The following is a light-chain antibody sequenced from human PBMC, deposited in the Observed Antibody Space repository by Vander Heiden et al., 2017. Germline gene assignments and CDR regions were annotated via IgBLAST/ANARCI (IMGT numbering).Light chain of an antibody. CDR3: CSYAGSSTLV. J-gene: IGLJ2*01. CDR2: EGS. V-gene: IGLV2-23*01. Sequence: QSALTQPASLSGSPGQSITISCTGTSSDVGSYNLVSWYQQHPSKPPKLMIYEGSRRPSVFSNRFSGSNSGNTASLTIAGLQAEDEADYYCCSYAGSSTLVFGGGTKLTVL. CDR1: SSDVGSYNL.